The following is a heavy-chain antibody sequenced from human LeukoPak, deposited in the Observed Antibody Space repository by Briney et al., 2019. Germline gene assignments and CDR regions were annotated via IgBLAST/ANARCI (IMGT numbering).Heavy chain of an antibody. CDR1: GFTFDDYA. J-gene: IGHJ5*02. D-gene: IGHD5-18*01. CDR3: ARDLRSYGWFDP. CDR2: ISWNSGSI. V-gene: IGHV3-9*01. Sequence: GGSLRLSCAASGFTFDDYAMHWVRQAPGKGLEWVSGISWNSGSIGYADSVKGRFTISRDNAKNSLYLQMNSLRAEDTALYYCARDLRSYGWFDPWGQGTLVTVSS.